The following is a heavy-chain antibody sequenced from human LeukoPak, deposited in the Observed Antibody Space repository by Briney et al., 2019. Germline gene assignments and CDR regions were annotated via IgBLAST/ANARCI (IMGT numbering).Heavy chain of an antibody. V-gene: IGHV4-34*01. D-gene: IGHD6-6*01. J-gene: IGHJ4*02. CDR1: GGSFSGYY. Sequence: PSETLSLTCAVYGGSFSGYYWSWIRQPPGKGLEWIGEINHSGSTNYNPSLKSRVTISVDTSKNQFSLKLSSVTAADTAVYYCARGQDSSSSGMDYWGQGTLVTVSS. CDR2: INHSGST. CDR3: ARGQDSSSSGMDY.